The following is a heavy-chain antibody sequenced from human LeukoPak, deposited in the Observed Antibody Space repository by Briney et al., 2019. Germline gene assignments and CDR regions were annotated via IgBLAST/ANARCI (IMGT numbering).Heavy chain of an antibody. Sequence: GGSLRLSCAASGFTFSSYAMHWVRQAPGKGLEWVAVISYDGSNKYYADSVKGRFTISRDNSKNTLYLQMNSLRAEDTAVYYCAKRGFSYLDYWGQGTLVTVSA. D-gene: IGHD3-3*01. CDR1: GFTFSSYA. CDR2: ISYDGSNK. V-gene: IGHV3-30*04. CDR3: AKRGFSYLDY. J-gene: IGHJ4*02.